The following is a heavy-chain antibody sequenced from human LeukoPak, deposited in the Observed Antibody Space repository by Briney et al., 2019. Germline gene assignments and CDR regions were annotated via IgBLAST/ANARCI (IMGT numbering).Heavy chain of an antibody. Sequence: GGSLRLSCAASGFIFTTHGMHWVRQALGKGLEWVASIRYDGSNKYYADSVKGRFIISRDNSKNTLYVQMNSLRAEDTAVYYCVRGGVDYWGQGTLVTVSS. D-gene: IGHD3-16*01. J-gene: IGHJ4*02. V-gene: IGHV3-30*02. CDR2: IRYDGSNK. CDR3: VRGGVDY. CDR1: GFIFTTHG.